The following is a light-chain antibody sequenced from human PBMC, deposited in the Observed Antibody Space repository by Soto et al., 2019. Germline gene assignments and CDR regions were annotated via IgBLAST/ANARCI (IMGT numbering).Light chain of an antibody. CDR2: GAS. V-gene: IGKV3-20*01. CDR1: QSVFSS. CDR3: QQYGTSPT. Sequence: ETVMTQSPATLSVSPGERATLSCRASQSVFSSLAWYQHKPGQAPRLLIYGASSGATGIPDRFSGSGSGTDFTLTISRLEPEDFAVYYCQQYGTSPTFGQGTKLEIK. J-gene: IGKJ2*01.